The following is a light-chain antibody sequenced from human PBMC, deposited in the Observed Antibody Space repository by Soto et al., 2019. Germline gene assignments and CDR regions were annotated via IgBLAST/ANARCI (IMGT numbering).Light chain of an antibody. J-gene: IGKJ5*01. CDR3: QQRSNWPPIT. CDR1: QSVGSY. V-gene: IGKV3-11*01. Sequence: EIVLTQSPATLSLSPGERATLSCGASQSVGSYLAWYQQKPGQAXRLLIYDASNRAIGIPARFSGSGSGTDFILTISSLEPEDFAVYYCQQRSNWPPITFGQGTRLEIK. CDR2: DAS.